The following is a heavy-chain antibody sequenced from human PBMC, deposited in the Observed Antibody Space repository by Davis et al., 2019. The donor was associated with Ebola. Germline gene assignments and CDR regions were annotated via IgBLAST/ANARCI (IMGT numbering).Heavy chain of an antibody. CDR1: GFTFSSYS. CDR3: ARVFLRLVRYFDY. J-gene: IGHJ4*02. CDR2: ISSSSSYI. V-gene: IGHV3-21*01. D-gene: IGHD6-19*01. Sequence: PGGSLRLSCAASGFTFSSYSMNWVRQAPGKGLEWVSSISSSSSYIYYADSVKGRFTISRDNAKNSLYLQMNSLRAEDTAVYYCARVFLRLVRYFDYWGQGTLVTVSS.